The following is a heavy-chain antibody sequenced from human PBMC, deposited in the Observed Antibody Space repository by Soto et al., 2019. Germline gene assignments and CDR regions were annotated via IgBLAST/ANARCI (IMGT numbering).Heavy chain of an antibody. V-gene: IGHV3-15*01. Sequence: EVHLVESGGGLVKPGGSLRLSCVASGFTFSDSWMSWVRQAPGKGLEWVARILSETDGGTIDYAAPVVDRFTISRDDSKNMLYLQMNSLKTEDTAVYFCTDYDYIWGTYRYRLAYWGQGTLVTVFS. CDR1: GFTFSDSW. J-gene: IGHJ4*02. CDR3: TDYDYIWGTYRYRLAY. CDR2: ILSETDGGTI. D-gene: IGHD3-16*02.